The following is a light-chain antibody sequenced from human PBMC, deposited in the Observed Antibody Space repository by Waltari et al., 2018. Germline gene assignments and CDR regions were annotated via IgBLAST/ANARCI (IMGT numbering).Light chain of an antibody. CDR1: QIIVDID. V-gene: IGKV3-20*01. Sequence: EIVLTQSPGTLSLSPGETATLSCRASQIIVDIDLAWYQQKPGQATRLLFNGGASRAPGVPDRFRSSGSGTDFTLTISGLEPEDFAVYYCQQYSSSPLTFGQGTKVEI. CDR2: GGA. J-gene: IGKJ2*01. CDR3: QQYSSSPLT.